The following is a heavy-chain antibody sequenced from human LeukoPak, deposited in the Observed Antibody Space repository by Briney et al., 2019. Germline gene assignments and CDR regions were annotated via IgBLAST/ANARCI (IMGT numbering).Heavy chain of an antibody. V-gene: IGHV1-69*13. CDR2: IIPIFGTA. CDR1: GGTFSSYA. D-gene: IGHD6-6*01. J-gene: IGHJ6*02. CDR3: ASSSSSSLYYYYYYGMDV. Sequence: SVKVSCKASGGTFSSYAISWVRQAPGQGLEWMGGIIPIFGTANYAQKLQGRVTITADESTSTAYMELSSLRSEDTAVYYCASSSSSSLYYYYYYGMDVWGQGTTVTVSS.